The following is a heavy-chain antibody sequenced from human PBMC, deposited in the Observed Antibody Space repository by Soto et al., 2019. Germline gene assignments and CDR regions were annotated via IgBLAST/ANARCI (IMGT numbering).Heavy chain of an antibody. CDR1: GFTFSSYG. CDR3: AREYSSSSVYYYGMDV. J-gene: IGHJ6*02. CDR2: IWYDGSNK. D-gene: IGHD6-6*01. V-gene: IGHV3-33*01. Sequence: QVQLVESGGGVVQPGRSLRLSCAASGFTFSSYGMHWVRQAPGKGLEWVAVIWYDGSNKYYADSVKGRFTISRDNSKNTLYLKMNSLRAEDTAVYYCAREYSSSSVYYYGMDVWGQGTTVTVSS.